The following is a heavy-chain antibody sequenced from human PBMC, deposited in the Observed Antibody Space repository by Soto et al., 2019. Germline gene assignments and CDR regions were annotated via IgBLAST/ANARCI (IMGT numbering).Heavy chain of an antibody. J-gene: IGHJ6*02. V-gene: IGHV1-2*04. Sequence: SXKVSLEASGYSXSDYHINWVRQAPGQGLEWLGRINPKGGGTSTAQKFQGWVTMTTDTSISTASMELTRLTSDDTAIYYCARGDSKDCSNGVCSFFYNHDMDVWGQGTTGTVSS. CDR3: ARGDSKDCSNGVCSFFYNHDMDV. CDR1: GYSXSDYH. D-gene: IGHD2-8*01. CDR2: INPKGGGT.